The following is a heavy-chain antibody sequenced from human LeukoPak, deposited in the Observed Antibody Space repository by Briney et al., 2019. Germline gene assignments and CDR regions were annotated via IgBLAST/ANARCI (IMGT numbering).Heavy chain of an antibody. J-gene: IGHJ4*02. CDR3: ARDYYDSSGYFSFDY. CDR1: GDTFTNYA. Sequence: ASVKVSCKTSGDTFTNYAITWVRQAPGQGLEWMGRVIPFLGTSNSAQRFQGRVTLTTDDSTSTASLELRGLISEDTAMYYCARDYYDSSGYFSFDYWGQGTLVTVS. V-gene: IGHV1-69*11. CDR2: VIPFLGTS. D-gene: IGHD3-22*01.